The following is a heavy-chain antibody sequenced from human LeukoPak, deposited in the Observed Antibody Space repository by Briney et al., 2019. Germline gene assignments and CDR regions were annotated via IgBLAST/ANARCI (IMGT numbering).Heavy chain of an antibody. CDR2: INAGNGNT. CDR3: AGDVPHSRSGFDF. J-gene: IGHJ4*02. Sequence: ASVKVSCKASGYTFTRYAMHLVRQAPAQRLEWMGWINAGNGNTKYSHKFQGGLTITRDTSASTAYMKLSSLRYEDTAVYYCAGDVPHSRSGFDFGGQGPLVTVTA. V-gene: IGHV1-3*01. D-gene: IGHD6-13*01. CDR1: GYTFTRYA.